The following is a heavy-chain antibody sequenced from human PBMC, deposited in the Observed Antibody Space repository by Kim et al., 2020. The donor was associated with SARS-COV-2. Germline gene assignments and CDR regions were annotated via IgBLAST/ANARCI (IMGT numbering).Heavy chain of an antibody. D-gene: IGHD1-26*01. CDR1: GFTFSSYG. Sequence: GGSLRLSCAASGFTFSSYGMHWVRQAPGKGLEWVAVISYDGSNKYYADSVKGRFTISRDNSKNTLYLQMNSLRAEDTAVYYCAKDRPHASGSWLMDAFDIWGQGTMVTVSS. V-gene: IGHV3-30*18. CDR2: ISYDGSNK. CDR3: AKDRPHASGSWLMDAFDI. J-gene: IGHJ3*02.